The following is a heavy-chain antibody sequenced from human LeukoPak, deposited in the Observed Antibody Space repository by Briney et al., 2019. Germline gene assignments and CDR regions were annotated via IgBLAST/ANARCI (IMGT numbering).Heavy chain of an antibody. Sequence: PGGSLRLSCAASGFTLSTFDMNWVRQAPGKGLEWVSSISTSSRYIYYRDSVKGRFTISRDNAKNSLYLQMNSLRAEDTALYYCARGASRADYWGQGTLVTVSS. V-gene: IGHV3-21*01. CDR2: ISTSSRYI. J-gene: IGHJ4*02. CDR1: GFTLSTFD. CDR3: ARGASRADY.